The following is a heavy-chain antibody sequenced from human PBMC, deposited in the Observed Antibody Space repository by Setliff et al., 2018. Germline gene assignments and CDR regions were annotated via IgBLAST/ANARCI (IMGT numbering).Heavy chain of an antibody. V-gene: IGHV4-34*01. Sequence: PSETLSLTCAVYGGSFSGYYWSWIRQPPGKGLEWIGEINHSGSTNYNQSLKSRVTLPVDTSKNQFSLQLTSVTAADTAIYYCARGGGSVLPNYYYFNYMDVWGKGTTVTVSS. CDR2: INHSGST. D-gene: IGHD2-15*01. J-gene: IGHJ6*03. CDR3: ARGGGSVLPNYYYFNYMDV. CDR1: GGSFSGYY.